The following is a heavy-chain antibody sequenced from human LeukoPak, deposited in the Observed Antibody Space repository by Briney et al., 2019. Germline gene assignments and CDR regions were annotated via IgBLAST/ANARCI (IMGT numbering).Heavy chain of an antibody. J-gene: IGHJ5*02. D-gene: IGHD3-3*02. V-gene: IGHV3-49*04. Sequence: GGSLRLSCTASGFTFGDYAMSWVRQAPGKGLEGVGFIRSKAYGGTTEYAASVKGRFTISRDDSKSIAYLQMNSLKTEDTAVYYCTRHFWSGLNWFDPWGQGTLVTVSS. CDR3: TRHFWSGLNWFDP. CDR1: GFTFGDYA. CDR2: IRSKAYGGTT.